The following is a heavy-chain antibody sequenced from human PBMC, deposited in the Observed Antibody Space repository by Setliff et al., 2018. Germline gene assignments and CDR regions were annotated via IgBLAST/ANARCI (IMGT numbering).Heavy chain of an antibody. CDR2: IYIGGSA. Sequence: LPETLSLTCTVSGGSISSYYWSWIRQPAGKGLEWIGHIYIGGSANYNPSLKSRVTMSIDTPKNQFSLKLNSVTAADMAVYYCAREQWLDPPGYYYMDVWAKGTTVTVSS. D-gene: IGHD6-19*01. V-gene: IGHV4-4*07. J-gene: IGHJ6*03. CDR1: GGSISSYY. CDR3: AREQWLDPPGYYYMDV.